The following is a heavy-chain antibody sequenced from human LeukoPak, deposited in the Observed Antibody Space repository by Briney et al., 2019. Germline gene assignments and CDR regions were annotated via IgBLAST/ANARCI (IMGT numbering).Heavy chain of an antibody. Sequence: ASVKGSCKASGYTFTSYYMHWVRQAPGQGLEWMGIINPSGGSTTYAQKFQGSITMTRDTSTSTVYMELSSLRSEDTAVYYCARGDNWNWGLDPWGQGTLVTVSS. CDR2: INPSGGST. CDR3: ARGDNWNWGLDP. J-gene: IGHJ5*02. V-gene: IGHV1-46*03. D-gene: IGHD1-7*01. CDR1: GYTFTSYY.